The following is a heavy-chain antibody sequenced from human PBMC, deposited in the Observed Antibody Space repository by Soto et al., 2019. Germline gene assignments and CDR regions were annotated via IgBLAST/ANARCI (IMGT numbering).Heavy chain of an antibody. V-gene: IGHV1-18*01. Sequence: AAVKVSCKVYGYTVTNYGITLVRQAPGQGLEWMGWISPYNGNTKYAQKLQGRVTMTTDTSPSTAYMELRSLRSEDTAVYYCATDWLRDAFDIWGKGTMVTVSS. CDR2: ISPYNGNT. D-gene: IGHD5-12*01. CDR1: GYTVTNYG. CDR3: ATDWLRDAFDI. J-gene: IGHJ3*02.